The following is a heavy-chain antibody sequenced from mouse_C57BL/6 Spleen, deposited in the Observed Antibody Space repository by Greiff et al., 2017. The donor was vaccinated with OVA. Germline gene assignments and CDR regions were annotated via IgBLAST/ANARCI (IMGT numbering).Heavy chain of an antibody. D-gene: IGHD2-5*01. Sequence: QVQLQQPGAELVMPGASVKLSCKASGYTFTSYWMHWVKQRPGQGLEWIGEIDPSDSYTNYNQKFKGKSTLTVDKSSSTAYMQLSSLTSEDSAVYYCARSYYSTPYAMDYWGQGTSVTVSS. CDR3: ARSYYSTPYAMDY. CDR2: IDPSDSYT. J-gene: IGHJ4*01. V-gene: IGHV1-69*01. CDR1: GYTFTSYW.